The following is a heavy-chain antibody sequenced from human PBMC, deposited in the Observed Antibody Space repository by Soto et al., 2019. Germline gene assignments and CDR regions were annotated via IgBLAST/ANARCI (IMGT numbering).Heavy chain of an antibody. CDR3: ARDLGGTTQAGYAFDI. D-gene: IGHD1-1*01. J-gene: IGHJ3*02. Sequence: SSETLALTCTVSGGSICSGGYYWSWIRQHPGKGLEWIGYIYYSGSTYYNPSLKSRVTISVDTSKNQFSLKLSSVTAADTAVYYCARDLGGTTQAGYAFDIWGQGTMVTVSS. CDR1: GGSICSGGYY. V-gene: IGHV4-31*03. CDR2: IYYSGST.